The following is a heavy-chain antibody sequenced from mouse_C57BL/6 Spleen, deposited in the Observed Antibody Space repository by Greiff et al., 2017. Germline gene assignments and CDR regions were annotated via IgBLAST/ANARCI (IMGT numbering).Heavy chain of an antibody. J-gene: IGHJ1*03. CDR2: ISDGGSYT. CDR1: GFTFSSYA. D-gene: IGHD1-1*01. V-gene: IGHV5-4*01. Sequence: EVQGVESGGGLVKPGGSLKLSCAASGFTFSSYAMSWVRQTPEKRLAWVATISDGGSYTYYPDNVKGRFTISRDNAKNNLYLQMSHLKSEDTAMYYCAGGSSYPHWYFDVWGTGTTVTVSS. CDR3: AGGSSYPHWYFDV.